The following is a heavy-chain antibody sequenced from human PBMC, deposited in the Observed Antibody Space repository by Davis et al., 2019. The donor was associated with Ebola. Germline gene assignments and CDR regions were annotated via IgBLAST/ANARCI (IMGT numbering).Heavy chain of an antibody. D-gene: IGHD5-18*01. CDR1: GYTFTSYD. CDR3: ARGGYAGMDV. J-gene: IGHJ6*02. Sequence: ASVKVSCKASGYTFTSYDINWVRQAPGQGLEWMGIINPSGGSTSYAQKFQGRVTMTRDTSTSTVYMELSSLRSEDTAVYYCARGGYAGMDVWGQGTTVTVSS. V-gene: IGHV1-46*01. CDR2: INPSGGST.